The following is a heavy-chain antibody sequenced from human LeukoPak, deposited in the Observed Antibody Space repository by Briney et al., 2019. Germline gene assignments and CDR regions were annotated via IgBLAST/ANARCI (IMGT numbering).Heavy chain of an antibody. CDR1: GFTFSSYA. Sequence: GGSLRLSCAASGFTFSSYAMSWVRQAPGKGLEWVSGIRNAGGRTNYADSVKGRFTVSRDNSKNTLHLQMNSLRAEDTAVYYCAQGWDFFDYWGQGTLVTVSS. V-gene: IGHV3-23*01. CDR3: AQGWDFFDY. CDR2: IRNAGGRT. D-gene: IGHD1-26*01. J-gene: IGHJ4*02.